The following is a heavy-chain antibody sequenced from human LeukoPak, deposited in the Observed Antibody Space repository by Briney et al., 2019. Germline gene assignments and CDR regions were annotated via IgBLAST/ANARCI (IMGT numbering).Heavy chain of an antibody. V-gene: IGHV4-34*01. CDR2: INHSGNT. CDR1: GESFSSYY. CDR3: ARVDGHGYNIPDY. J-gene: IGHJ4*02. Sequence: SETLSLTCAVYGESFSSYYWSWIRQPPGKGLEWIGEINHSGNTNYNPSLKSRVTISVDTSKNQFSLKLSSVTAADTAVYYCARVDGHGYNIPDYWGQGTLVTVSS. D-gene: IGHD5-24*01.